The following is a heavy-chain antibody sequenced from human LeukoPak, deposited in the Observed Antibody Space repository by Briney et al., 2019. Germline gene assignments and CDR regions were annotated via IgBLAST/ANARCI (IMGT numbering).Heavy chain of an antibody. Sequence: SQTLSLTCTVSGGSISSGGYYWSWIRQHPGKGLEWIGYIYYSGSTYYNPSLKSRVTISVDTSKNQFSLELSSVTAADTAVYYCARARGAMATDDAFDIWGQGTMVTVPS. CDR2: IYYSGST. CDR3: ARARGAMATDDAFDI. D-gene: IGHD5-18*01. J-gene: IGHJ3*02. V-gene: IGHV4-31*03. CDR1: GGSISSGGYY.